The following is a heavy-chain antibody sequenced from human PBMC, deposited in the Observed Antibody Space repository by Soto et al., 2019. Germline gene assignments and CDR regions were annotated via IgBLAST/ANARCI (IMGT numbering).Heavy chain of an antibody. CDR2: IRSKAYGGTT. Sequence: GGSLRLSCTASGFTFGDYAMSWFRQAPGKGLEWVGFIRSKAYGGTTEYAASVKGRFTISRNDSKSIPFLQMNSLKTEDTAVYYCTSEGNSSSWYVSGFDYWGQGTLVTVSS. V-gene: IGHV3-49*03. CDR1: GFTFGDYA. CDR3: TSEGNSSSWYVSGFDY. J-gene: IGHJ4*02. D-gene: IGHD6-13*01.